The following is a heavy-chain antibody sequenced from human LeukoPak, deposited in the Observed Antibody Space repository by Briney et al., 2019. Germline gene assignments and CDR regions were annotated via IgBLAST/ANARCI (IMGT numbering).Heavy chain of an antibody. Sequence: GGSLRLSCAASGFTFSDYYMSWIRQAPGKGLEWVSYISSSGSTIYYADSVKGRFTISRDNAKNSLYLQMNSLRAEDTAVYYCAKDPYCGGDCYKYYFDYWGQGTLVTVSS. V-gene: IGHV3-11*01. J-gene: IGHJ4*02. D-gene: IGHD2-21*02. CDR2: ISSSGSTI. CDR1: GFTFSDYY. CDR3: AKDPYCGGDCYKYYFDY.